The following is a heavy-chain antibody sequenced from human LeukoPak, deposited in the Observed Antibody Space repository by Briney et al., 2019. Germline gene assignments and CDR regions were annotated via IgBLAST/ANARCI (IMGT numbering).Heavy chain of an antibody. J-gene: IGHJ3*01. Sequence: SETLSLTCTVSGGSISSSSYYWGWIRQPPGKGLEWIGSIYYSGSTYYNPSLKSRVTISVDTSKNQFSLKLSSVTAADTAVYYCARDHNWAFDLWGQGTMVTVSS. CDR1: GGSISSSSYY. D-gene: IGHD1-20*01. CDR3: ARDHNWAFDL. CDR2: IYYSGST. V-gene: IGHV4-39*07.